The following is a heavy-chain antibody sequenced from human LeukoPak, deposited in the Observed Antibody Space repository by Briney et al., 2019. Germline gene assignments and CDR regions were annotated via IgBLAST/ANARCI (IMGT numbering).Heavy chain of an antibody. V-gene: IGHV3-30-3*01. CDR1: GFTFTTYS. J-gene: IGHJ3*02. Sequence: HPGRSLSLSCAASGFTFTTYSIHWVRQAPGKGLEWVAVISSDGSNKYYAHSVKGRFTVSRDNSKNTLYLQMNSLRAEDTAVYYCARDSTIFGVVYRVVGAFDIWGQGTMVTVSS. D-gene: IGHD3-3*01. CDR2: ISSDGSNK. CDR3: ARDSTIFGVVYRVVGAFDI.